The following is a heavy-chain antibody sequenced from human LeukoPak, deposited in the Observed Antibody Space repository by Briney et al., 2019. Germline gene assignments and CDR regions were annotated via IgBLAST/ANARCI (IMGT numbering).Heavy chain of an antibody. D-gene: IGHD5-18*01. CDR1: GFTFSSYT. CDR3: ARDTSAAMVSY. CDR2: ISTSSSYI. V-gene: IGHV3-21*01. Sequence: GGSLRLSCAASGFTFSSYTMNWVRLAPGKGLQWVSFISTSSSYIYYADSVKGRFTISRDNAKNSLYLQMNSLRAEDTAVYYCARDTSAAMVSYWGQGTLVTVSS. J-gene: IGHJ4*02.